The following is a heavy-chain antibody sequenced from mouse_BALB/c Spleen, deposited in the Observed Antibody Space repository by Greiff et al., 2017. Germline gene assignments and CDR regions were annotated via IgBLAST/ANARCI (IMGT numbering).Heavy chain of an antibody. CDR1: GFTFSSFG. CDR3: ARSGTTAFDD. J-gene: IGHJ2*01. CDR2: ISSGSSTI. V-gene: IGHV5-17*02. D-gene: IGHD1-2*01. Sequence: DVMLVESGGGLVQPGGSRKLSCAASGFTFSSFGMHWVRQAPENGLEWVAYISSGSSTIYYADTVKGRFTISRDNPKNTLFLQMTSLRSEDTAMYYCARSGTTAFDDWGQGTTLTVSS.